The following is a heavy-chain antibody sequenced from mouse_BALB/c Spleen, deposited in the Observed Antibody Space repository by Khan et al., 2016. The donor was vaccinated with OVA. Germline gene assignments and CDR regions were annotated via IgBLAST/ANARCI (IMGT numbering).Heavy chain of an antibody. D-gene: IGHD1-1*01. Sequence: EVELVESGGGLMQPGGSLKLSCAASGFTFSSYGMSWVRQTPDKRLELVATINSNGGSTSYPDSVKGRFTISRDNAKNTPYLQMSRLKSEDTAIYDCARDPYDYGSKYAMDYWGQGTSVTVSA. V-gene: IGHV5-6-3*01. J-gene: IGHJ4*01. CDR3: ARDPYDYGSKYAMDY. CDR1: GFTFSSYG. CDR2: INSNGGST.